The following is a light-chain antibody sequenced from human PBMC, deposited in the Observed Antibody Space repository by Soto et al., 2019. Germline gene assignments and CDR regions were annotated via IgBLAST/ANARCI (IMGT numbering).Light chain of an antibody. Sequence: QSVLTQPPSVSGAPGQTVTISCTGSDSYDVHWNRQLPGTAPKLLIYGTTNRPSGVPDRFSGSKSGTSASLAITGLQPEDEADYYCQSYDSSLGVSYVFGTGTKLTVL. V-gene: IGLV1-40*01. CDR2: GTT. CDR1: DSYD. J-gene: IGLJ1*01. CDR3: QSYDSSLGVSYV.